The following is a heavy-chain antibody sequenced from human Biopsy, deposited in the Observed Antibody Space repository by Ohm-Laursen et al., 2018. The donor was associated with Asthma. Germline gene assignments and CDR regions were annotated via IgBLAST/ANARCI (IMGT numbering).Heavy chain of an antibody. Sequence: ASVKVSCKVSGDTLTERSIHWVRQAPGKGLEWMGGFDIEDGEASYAQKFKGRVTLTEDPSTDTVYMEVSSLRSDDTAVYYCATDLWNPQKDYDHWGQGTLVTVSS. CDR3: ATDLWNPQKDYDH. CDR2: FDIEDGEA. J-gene: IGHJ1*01. V-gene: IGHV1-24*01. CDR1: GDTLTERS. D-gene: IGHD3-22*01.